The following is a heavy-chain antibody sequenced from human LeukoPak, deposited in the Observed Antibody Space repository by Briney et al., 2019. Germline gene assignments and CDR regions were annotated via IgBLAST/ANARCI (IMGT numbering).Heavy chain of an antibody. D-gene: IGHD3-3*01. CDR1: GFTFSSYA. CDR2: ISGGGDIT. Sequence: GGSLRLSCAASGFTFSSYAMTWVRQAPGKGLEWVSAISGGGDITSYADSVKGRFTISRDNSKNTLYLQMNSLRAEDTAVYYCARDPGRSDFWSGYSNPPDFWGQGTLVTVSS. J-gene: IGHJ4*02. V-gene: IGHV3-23*01. CDR3: ARDPGRSDFWSGYSNPPDF.